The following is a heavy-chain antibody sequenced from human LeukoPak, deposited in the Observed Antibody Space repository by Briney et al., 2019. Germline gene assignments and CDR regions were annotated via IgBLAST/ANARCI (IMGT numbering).Heavy chain of an antibody. CDR3: ARDRGGGFDLAFFDH. CDR2: LIPVLGMS. J-gene: IGHJ4*02. D-gene: IGHD5-12*01. CDR1: GNTFTSYD. V-gene: IGHV1-69*04. Sequence: ASVKVSCKASGNTFTSYDINWVRQAPGQGLEWMGRLIPVLGMSHYAQGFQGRVTLTADRSTNTAYMELDRLTSDDTAVYFCARDRGGGFDLAFFDHWGQGTLVTVSS.